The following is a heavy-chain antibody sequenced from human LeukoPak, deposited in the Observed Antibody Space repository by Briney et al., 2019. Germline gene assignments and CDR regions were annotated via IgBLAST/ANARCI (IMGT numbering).Heavy chain of an antibody. D-gene: IGHD5-12*01. CDR2: MNPNSGNT. J-gene: IGHJ4*02. CDR3: ARGLLYSGYDWGY. Sequence: ASVNVSCKASGYAFTSYDINWVRQATGQGLEWMGWMNPNSGNTGYAQKFQGRVTMTRNTSISTAYMELSSLRSEDTAVYYCARGLLYSGYDWGYWGQGTLVTVSS. V-gene: IGHV1-8*01. CDR1: GYAFTSYD.